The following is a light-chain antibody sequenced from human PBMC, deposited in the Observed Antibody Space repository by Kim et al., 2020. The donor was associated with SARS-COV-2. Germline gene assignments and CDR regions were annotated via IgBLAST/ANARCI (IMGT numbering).Light chain of an antibody. J-gene: IGLJ2*01. CDR2: RDN. CDR1: SSNIGGNT. CDR3: AVWDDSLNGVV. V-gene: IGLV1-44*01. Sequence: ELTQPPSASGTPGQRVTISCSGSSSNIGGNTVNWYQQLPGTAPKLLIYRDNQRPSGVPDRFSGSRSGTSASLASSGLQSEDEADYYCAVWDDSLNGVV.